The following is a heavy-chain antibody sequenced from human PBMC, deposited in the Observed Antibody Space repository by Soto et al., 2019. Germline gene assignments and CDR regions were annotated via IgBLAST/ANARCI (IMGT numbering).Heavy chain of an antibody. D-gene: IGHD3-22*01. CDR2: ISGSGGST. J-gene: IGHJ5*02. V-gene: IGHV3-23*01. CDR1: GFTFSSYA. CDR3: ARTLGVVVKSNWFDP. Sequence: SGGSLRLSCAASGFTFSSYAMSWVRQAPGKGLEWVSAISGSGGSTYYADSVKGRFTISRDNSKNTLYLQMNSLRAEDTAVYYCARTLGVVVKSNWFDPWGQGTLVTVSS.